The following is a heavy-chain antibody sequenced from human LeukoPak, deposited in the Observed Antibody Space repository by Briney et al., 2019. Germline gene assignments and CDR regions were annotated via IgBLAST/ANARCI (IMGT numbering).Heavy chain of an antibody. CDR1: GFTFSSYS. CDR2: ISSSSSTI. J-gene: IGHJ3*02. V-gene: IGHV3-48*01. CDR3: ARDMGAVYSSSSGGAFDI. Sequence: GGSLRLSCAASGFTFSSYSMNWVRQAPGKVLEWVSYISSSSSTIYYADSVKGRFTISRDNAKNSLYLQMNSLRAEDTAVYYCARDMGAVYSSSSGGAFDIWGQGTMVTVSS. D-gene: IGHD6-6*01.